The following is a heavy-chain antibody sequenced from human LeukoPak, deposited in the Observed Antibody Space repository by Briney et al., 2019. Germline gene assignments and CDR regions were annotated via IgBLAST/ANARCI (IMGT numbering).Heavy chain of an antibody. D-gene: IGHD4-17*01. J-gene: IGHJ3*02. CDR1: GFSFGSYA. Sequence: PGGSLRLSCAAAGFSFGSYAMDWVRQAPGKGRGWVSSISGSGGSTYYADSVKGRFTISRDNSKNTLYMKRNSLRAEDTAVYYCARDRDDYGAPDAFDMWGQGTMVTVSS. CDR2: ISGSGGST. V-gene: IGHV3-23*01. CDR3: ARDRDDYGAPDAFDM.